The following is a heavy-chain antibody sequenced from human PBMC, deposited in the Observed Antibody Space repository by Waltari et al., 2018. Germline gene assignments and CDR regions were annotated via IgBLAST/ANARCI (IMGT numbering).Heavy chain of an antibody. CDR2: IKSKSEGGTT. V-gene: IGHV3-15*07. J-gene: IGHJ4*02. CDR3: TTDLGDY. Sequence: EVQLVESGGGLVKPGGSLRLSCGASGFTFSNAWMNWVRQDPGKGLEWVGRIKSKSEGGTTDYAAPVKGRFTISRDDSKNTLYLQMNSLKTEDTAVYYCTTDLGDYWGQGTLVTVSS. CDR1: GFTFSNAW. D-gene: IGHD3-16*01.